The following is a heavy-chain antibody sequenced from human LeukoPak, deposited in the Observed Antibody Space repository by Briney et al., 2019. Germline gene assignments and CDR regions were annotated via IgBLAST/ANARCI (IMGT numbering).Heavy chain of an antibody. Sequence: AGGSLRLSCAASGFTFTNYWMSWVRQAPGKGLEWVAVISYDGSNKYYADSVKGRFTISRDNSKNTLYLQMNSLRAEDTAVYYCASLAIFGVGRGSFDYWGQGTLVTVSS. CDR1: GFTFTNYW. D-gene: IGHD3-3*01. CDR2: ISYDGSNK. J-gene: IGHJ4*02. V-gene: IGHV3-30*03. CDR3: ASLAIFGVGRGSFDY.